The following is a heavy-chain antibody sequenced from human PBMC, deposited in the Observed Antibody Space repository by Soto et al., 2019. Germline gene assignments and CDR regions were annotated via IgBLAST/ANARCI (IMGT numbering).Heavy chain of an antibody. J-gene: IGHJ4*02. CDR1: GFTFSSYA. CDR2: ISGSGGST. Sequence: GGSLRLSCAASGFTFSSYAMSWVRQAPGRGLEWVSAISGSGGSTYYADSVKGRFTISRDNSKNTLYLQMNSLRAEDTAVYYCAKDRFRKRLELHDYWGQGTLVTVSS. V-gene: IGHV3-23*01. D-gene: IGHD1-7*01. CDR3: AKDRFRKRLELHDY.